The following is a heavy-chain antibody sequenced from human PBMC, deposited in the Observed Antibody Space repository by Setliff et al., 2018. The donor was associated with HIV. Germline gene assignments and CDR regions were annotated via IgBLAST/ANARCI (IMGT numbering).Heavy chain of an antibody. Sequence: WETLSLTCTVSGATIRSFHWSWIRQPPGKGLEWIGYIYYSGSANYTPSLKSRVTISLDTSKSQFSLKLSSVTAADTAMYYCARVLDYYDSSPYYFDYWGQGTLVTVSS. CDR2: IYYSGSA. V-gene: IGHV4-59*01. CDR3: ARVLDYYDSSPYYFDY. CDR1: GATIRSFH. J-gene: IGHJ4*02. D-gene: IGHD3-22*01.